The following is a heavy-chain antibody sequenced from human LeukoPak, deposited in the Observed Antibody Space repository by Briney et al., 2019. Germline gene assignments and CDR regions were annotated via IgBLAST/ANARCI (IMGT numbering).Heavy chain of an antibody. Sequence: SETLSLTCSVSGGSISSSNYYWGWLRQPPGKGLEWIGSIFYSGSTYYNPSLKSRVTMSIDTSEKQFSLKLSSVTAADTAVYYRARDTGYSNGPFDHWGQGTLVTVSS. V-gene: IGHV4-39*07. D-gene: IGHD6-19*01. J-gene: IGHJ4*02. CDR3: ARDTGYSNGPFDH. CDR1: GGSISSSNYY. CDR2: IFYSGST.